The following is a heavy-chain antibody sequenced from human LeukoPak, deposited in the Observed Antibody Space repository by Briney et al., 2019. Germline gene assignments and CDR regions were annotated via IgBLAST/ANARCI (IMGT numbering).Heavy chain of an antibody. Sequence: SETLSLTCTVSGGSISSYYWSWIRQPAGKGLEWIGRIHNSGNSNYNPSLKSRVTMSVDTSKKQFSLKLSSVTAADTAVYYCARTAYYYDSSGYPYDAFDIWGQGTMVTVSS. V-gene: IGHV4-4*07. CDR1: GGSISSYY. CDR3: ARTAYYYDSSGYPYDAFDI. J-gene: IGHJ3*02. CDR2: IHNSGNS. D-gene: IGHD3-22*01.